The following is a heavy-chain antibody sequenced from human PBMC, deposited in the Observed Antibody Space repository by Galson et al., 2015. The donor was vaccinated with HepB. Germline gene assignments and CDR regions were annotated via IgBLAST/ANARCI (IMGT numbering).Heavy chain of an antibody. J-gene: IGHJ3*02. V-gene: IGHV3-48*01. CDR2: INAMSTM. CDR3: ARSVEGAFDI. D-gene: IGHD3-16*01. CDR1: GFPFSPYS. Sequence: SLRLSCAASGFPFSPYSMNWVRQAPGMGLEWISYINAMSTMHYADSVEGRFTISRDNAKNSVFLQMSSLRAEDTAVYYCARSVEGAFDIWGQGTVVTVSS.